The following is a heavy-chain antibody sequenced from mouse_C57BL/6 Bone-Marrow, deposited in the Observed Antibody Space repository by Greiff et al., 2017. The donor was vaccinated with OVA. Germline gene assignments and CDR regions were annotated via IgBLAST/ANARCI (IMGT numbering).Heavy chain of an antibody. CDR3: ARGLRFLPWFAY. D-gene: IGHD1-1*01. CDR1: GYAFTNYL. CDR2: INPGSGGT. J-gene: IGHJ3*01. Sequence: VMLVESGAELVRPGTSVKVSCKASGYAFTNYLIEWVKQRPGQGLEWIGVINPGSGGTNYNEKFKGKATLTADKSSSTAYMQLSSLTSEDSAVYFCARGLRFLPWFAYWGQGTLVTVSA. V-gene: IGHV1-54*01.